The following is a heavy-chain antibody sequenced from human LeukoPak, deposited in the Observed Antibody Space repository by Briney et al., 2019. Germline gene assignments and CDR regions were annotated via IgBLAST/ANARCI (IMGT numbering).Heavy chain of an antibody. V-gene: IGHV4-39*07. CDR3: ARWGSDFWSSGYDDY. CDR1: GGSISSSSYY. J-gene: IGHJ4*02. Sequence: PSETLSLTCTVSGGSISSSSYYWGWIRQPPGKGLEWIGSIYYSGSIYYNPSLKSRVTISVDTSKNQFSLKLSSVTAADTAVYYCARWGSDFWSSGYDDYWGQGTLVTVSS. CDR2: IYYSGSI. D-gene: IGHD3-3*01.